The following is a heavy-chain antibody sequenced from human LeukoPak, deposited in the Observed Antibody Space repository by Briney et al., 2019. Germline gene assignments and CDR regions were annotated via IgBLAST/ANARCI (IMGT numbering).Heavy chain of an antibody. CDR2: IHYSGST. Sequence: PSETLSLTCTVAGGSINNYYWSWVRQPPGKGLEWDGYIHYSGSTNFNPSLKGPVTISLYMYKKQFSLKLSSVTAADTAVYYCARADSSGYYLDAFDIGGQGTMVTVSS. D-gene: IGHD3-22*01. J-gene: IGHJ3*02. CDR1: GGSINNYY. CDR3: ARADSSGYYLDAFDI. V-gene: IGHV4-59*01.